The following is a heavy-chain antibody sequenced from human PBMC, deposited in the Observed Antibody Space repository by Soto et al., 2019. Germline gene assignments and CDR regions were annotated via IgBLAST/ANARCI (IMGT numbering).Heavy chain of an antibody. V-gene: IGHV3-23*01. J-gene: IGHJ6*02. CDR3: AKDRAARRGDYYYGMDV. Sequence: GGSLRLSCAASGFTFSSYAMSWVRQAPGKGLEWVSAISGSGGSTYYADSVKGRFTISRDNSKNTLCLQMNSLRAEDTAVYYCAKDRAARRGDYYYGMDVLGQVTTVVVSS. CDR2: ISGSGGST. CDR1: GFTFSSYA. D-gene: IGHD6-6*01.